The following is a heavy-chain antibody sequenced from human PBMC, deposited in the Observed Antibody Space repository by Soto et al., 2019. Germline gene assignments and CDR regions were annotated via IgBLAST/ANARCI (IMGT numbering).Heavy chain of an antibody. V-gene: IGHV1-69*05. CDR1: GGTFIRHT. Sequence: SVKVSCKASGGTFIRHTLSWGRQAPGQGLEWMGGILPIFGAVNYAQKLQGRVTMTTDTSTSTAYMELRSLRSDDTAVYYCATSDVVVVADAFDIWGQGTMVTV. CDR2: ILPIFGAV. J-gene: IGHJ3*02. CDR3: ATSDVVVVADAFDI. D-gene: IGHD2-15*01.